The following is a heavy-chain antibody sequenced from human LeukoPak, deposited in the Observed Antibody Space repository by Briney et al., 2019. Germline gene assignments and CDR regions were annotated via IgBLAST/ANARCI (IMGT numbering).Heavy chain of an antibody. Sequence: KSSETLSLTCTVSGGSISSYYWSWIRQPPGKGLEWIGYIYYSGSTNYNPSLKSRVTISVDTSKNQFSLKLSSVTAADTAVYYCARQRRGMDVWGQGTTVTVSS. CDR2: IYYSGST. V-gene: IGHV4-59*08. J-gene: IGHJ6*02. CDR3: ARQRRGMDV. CDR1: GGSISSYY.